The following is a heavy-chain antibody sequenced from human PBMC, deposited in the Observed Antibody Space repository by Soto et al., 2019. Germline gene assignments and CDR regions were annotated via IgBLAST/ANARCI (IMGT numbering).Heavy chain of an antibody. J-gene: IGHJ6*03. CDR1: GGSISSYY. D-gene: IGHD3-3*01. CDR3: ASGKRITIFGVVYYMDV. V-gene: IGHV4-59*08. CDR2: IYYSGST. Sequence: SETLSLTCAVSGGSISSYYWSWIRQPPGKGLEWIGYIYYSGSTNYNPSLKSRVTISVDTSKNQFSLKLSSVTAADTAVYYCASGKRITIFGVVYYMDVWGKGTTVTVSS.